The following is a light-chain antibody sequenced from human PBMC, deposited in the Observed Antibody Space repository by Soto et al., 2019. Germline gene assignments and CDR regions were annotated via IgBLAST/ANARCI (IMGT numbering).Light chain of an antibody. CDR3: SSFVGVNSYV. CDR1: SSDVGGYNY. Sequence: QSVLTQPPSASGSPGQSVAISCTGTSSDVGGYNYVSWYQQHPGKAPKLMIYEVNKRPSGVPDRFSGSKSGNTASLTVSGLQAEDEADYYCSSFVGVNSYVFGTGTKLTVL. J-gene: IGLJ1*01. CDR2: EVN. V-gene: IGLV2-8*01.